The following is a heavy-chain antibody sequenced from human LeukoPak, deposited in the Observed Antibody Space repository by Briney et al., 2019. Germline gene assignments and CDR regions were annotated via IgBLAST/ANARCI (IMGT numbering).Heavy chain of an antibody. V-gene: IGHV3-7*03. J-gene: IGHJ4*02. D-gene: IGHD6-13*01. CDR2: INQVGSEK. CDR1: GFPFSAYW. CDR3: TRDGVAAGLYFDC. Sequence: GGSLRLSCAASGFPFSAYWMNWFGRAPGKGRGWVASINQVGSEKYYVDSVKGRFTISRDNAKTSLYLQMNSLRAEDTAVYYCTRDGVAAGLYFDCWGQGTLVTVSS.